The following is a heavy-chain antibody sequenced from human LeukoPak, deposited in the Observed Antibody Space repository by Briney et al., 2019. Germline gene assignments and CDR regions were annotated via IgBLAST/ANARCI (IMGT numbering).Heavy chain of an antibody. CDR3: ARDEQQLVFAFDY. V-gene: IGHV3-11*01. Sequence: GGSLRLSCVASGFTFSDYYMSWIRQAPGKGLEWVSYISSSGSTIYYADSVKGRFTISRDNAKNSLYLQMNSLRAEDTAVYYCARDEQQLVFAFDYWGQGTLVTVSS. J-gene: IGHJ4*02. CDR1: GFTFSDYY. D-gene: IGHD6-13*01. CDR2: ISSSGSTI.